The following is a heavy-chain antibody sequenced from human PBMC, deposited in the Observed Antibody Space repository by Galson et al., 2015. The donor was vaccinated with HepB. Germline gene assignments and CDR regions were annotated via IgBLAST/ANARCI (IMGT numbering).Heavy chain of an antibody. J-gene: IGHJ4*02. Sequence: SLRLSCAASRITFTNYWMSWVRQAPWKGLEWVANIKQDGSEKYYVDSVKGRFTISRDAAKNSVYLQMNSLRVEDMAVYYCVIAAADYWGQGALVTVSS. CDR2: IKQDGSEK. CDR3: VIAAADY. D-gene: IGHD6-25*01. CDR1: RITFTNYW. V-gene: IGHV3-7*01.